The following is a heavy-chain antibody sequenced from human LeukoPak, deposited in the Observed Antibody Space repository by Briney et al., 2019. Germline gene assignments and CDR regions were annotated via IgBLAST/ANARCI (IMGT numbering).Heavy chain of an antibody. D-gene: IGHD6-13*01. V-gene: IGHV3-53*01. J-gene: IGHJ4*02. CDR1: GFTVSSNY. CDR3: ASGYSSSWYSH. CDR2: IYSGGST. Sequence: GGSLRLSCAASGFTVSSNYMSWVRQAPGKGLEWVSVIYSGGSTYYADSVKGRFTISRDNSKNTLYLQTNSLRAEDTAVYYCASGYSSSWYSHWGQGTLVTVSS.